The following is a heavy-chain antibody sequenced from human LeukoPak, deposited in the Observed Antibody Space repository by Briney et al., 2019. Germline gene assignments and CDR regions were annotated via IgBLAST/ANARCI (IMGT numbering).Heavy chain of an antibody. J-gene: IGHJ4*02. CDR1: GFTFSSYA. CDR2: ISGSGGST. D-gene: IGHD3-9*01. V-gene: IGHV3-23*01. Sequence: GGSLRLSCAASGFTFSSYAMSWVRQAPGKGLEWVSGISGSGGSTYYADSVKGRFTISRDNSKNTLYLQMHSLRAEDTAVYYCAKDLVTGIGEFDYWGQGTLATVSS. CDR3: AKDLVTGIGEFDY.